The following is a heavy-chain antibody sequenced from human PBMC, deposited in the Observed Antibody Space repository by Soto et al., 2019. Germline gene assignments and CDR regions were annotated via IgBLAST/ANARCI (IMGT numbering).Heavy chain of an antibody. CDR3: ASIGIYSGYDWDY. D-gene: IGHD5-12*01. CDR2: IIPIFGTA. V-gene: IGHV1-69*13. CDR1: GGTFSSYA. Sequence: ASVKVSCKASGGTFSSYAISWVRQAPGQGLEWMGGIIPIFGTANYAQKFQGRVTMTADDSISTAYMELSSLRSEDTAVYYCASIGIYSGYDWDYWGQGTLVTVSS. J-gene: IGHJ4*02.